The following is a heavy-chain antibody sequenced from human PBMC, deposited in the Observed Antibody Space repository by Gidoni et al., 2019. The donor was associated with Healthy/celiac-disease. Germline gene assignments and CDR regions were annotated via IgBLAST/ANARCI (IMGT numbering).Heavy chain of an antibody. D-gene: IGHD3-22*01. V-gene: IGHV3-30*01. CDR1: GFTFSSYA. CDR3: ASLYYYDSSGYYYLDY. Sequence: QVQLVESGGGVVQPGRSLRLSCAASGFTFSSYAMHWVRQAPGKGLEWVAVISYDGSNKYYADSVKGRFTISRDNSKNTLYLQMNSLRAEDTAVYYCASLYYYDSSGYYYLDYWGQGTLVTVSS. CDR2: ISYDGSNK. J-gene: IGHJ4*02.